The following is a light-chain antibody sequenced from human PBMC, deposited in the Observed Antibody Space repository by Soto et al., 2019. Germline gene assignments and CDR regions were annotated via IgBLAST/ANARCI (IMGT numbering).Light chain of an antibody. J-gene: IGLJ3*02. Sequence: QSALTQPASVSGSPGQSITISCTGTSSDVGGYNLVSWYQQHPGQAPKLIIYEDTKRPSGVSNRSSGSKSGNTASLTISGLQTEYEADYYCCSYAGSPTSNWVFGGGTKLTVL. CDR2: EDT. V-gene: IGLV2-23*01. CDR3: CSYAGSPTSNWV. CDR1: SSDVGGYNL.